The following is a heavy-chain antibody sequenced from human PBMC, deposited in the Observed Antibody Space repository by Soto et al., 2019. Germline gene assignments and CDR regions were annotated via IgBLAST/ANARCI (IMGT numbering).Heavy chain of an antibody. J-gene: IGHJ4*02. Sequence: GGSLRLSCAASGFTFSSYAMSWVRQAPGKGLEWVSAISGSGGSTYYADSVKGRFTIARDNSKNTLYLQMNSLRAEDTAVYYCAKLVNGWLHHFDYWGQGTLVTVSS. D-gene: IGHD3-22*01. CDR3: AKLVNGWLHHFDY. CDR1: GFTFSSYA. V-gene: IGHV3-23*01. CDR2: ISGSGGST.